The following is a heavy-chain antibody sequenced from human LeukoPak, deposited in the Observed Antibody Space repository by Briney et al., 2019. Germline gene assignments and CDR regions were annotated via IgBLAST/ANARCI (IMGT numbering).Heavy chain of an antibody. CDR1: GGFISSYY. V-gene: IGHV4-59*08. CDR3: ARHHWYCSGGSCYYYGMDV. Sequence: SETLSLTCTVSGGFISSYYWSWIRQPPGKGLEWIGYIYYSGSTNYNPSLKSRVTISVDTSKNQFSLKLSSVTAADTAVYYCARHHWYCSGGSCYYYGMDVWGQGTTVIVSS. J-gene: IGHJ6*02. D-gene: IGHD2-15*01. CDR2: IYYSGST.